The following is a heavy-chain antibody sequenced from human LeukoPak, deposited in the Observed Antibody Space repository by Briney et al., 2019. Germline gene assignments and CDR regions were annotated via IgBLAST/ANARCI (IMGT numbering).Heavy chain of an antibody. D-gene: IGHD6-19*01. Sequence: SETLSLTCSVSGGSINNHAYYWDWIRQPPEQGLEWIGTVYYTGNTYYNPSLRSRVTISVDTSKNQFSLHLDSVTAADTAVYFCARLAALAGHRGAFDFWGQGTMVTVSS. CDR2: VYYTGNT. J-gene: IGHJ3*01. CDR1: GGSINNHAYY. V-gene: IGHV4-39*01. CDR3: ARLAALAGHRGAFDF.